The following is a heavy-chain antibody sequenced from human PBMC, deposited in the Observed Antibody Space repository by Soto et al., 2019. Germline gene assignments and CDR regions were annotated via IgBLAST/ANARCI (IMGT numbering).Heavy chain of an antibody. CDR2: IHYRGRT. J-gene: IGHJ4*02. CDR3: ARCRDASGFDT. V-gene: IGHV4-31*03. CDR1: GGSINSGGYY. D-gene: IGHD2-15*01. Sequence: LSLTCNVSGGSINSGGYYWGWIRQHPGKGLEWIGYIHYRGRTSYNPSLKSRGSISLDTSGHHFSLKLTSVTVADTAVYYCARCRDASGFDTWGQGILVTVSS.